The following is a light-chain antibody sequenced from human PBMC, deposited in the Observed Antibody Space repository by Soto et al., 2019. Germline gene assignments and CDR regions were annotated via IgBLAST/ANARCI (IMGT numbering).Light chain of an antibody. CDR3: CSYAGSNNYV. V-gene: IGLV2-8*01. CDR1: RSDVGSYNY. Sequence: QSALTQPPSASGSPGQSVTISCTGTRSDVGSYNYVSWYQQYPGKALKLVIFEVNKRPSGVPDRFSGSKSGITASLTVSGLQAEDEADYYCCSYAGSNNYVFGTGTKLTVL. CDR2: EVN. J-gene: IGLJ1*01.